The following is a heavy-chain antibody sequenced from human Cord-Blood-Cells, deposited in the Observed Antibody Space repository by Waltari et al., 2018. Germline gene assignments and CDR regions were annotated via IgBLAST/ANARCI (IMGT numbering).Heavy chain of an antibody. V-gene: IGHV3-9*01. CDR2: ISWNSGSI. J-gene: IGHJ3*02. CDR3: AKGFSGYDFAFDI. Sequence: EVQLVESGGGLVQPGRSLRLSWAASGFTFDDYAMHWVRQAPGKGLEWVSGISWNSGSIGYADSVKGRFTISRDNAKNSLYLQMNSLRAEDTALYYCAKGFSGYDFAFDIWGQGTMVTVSS. CDR1: GFTFDDYA. D-gene: IGHD5-12*01.